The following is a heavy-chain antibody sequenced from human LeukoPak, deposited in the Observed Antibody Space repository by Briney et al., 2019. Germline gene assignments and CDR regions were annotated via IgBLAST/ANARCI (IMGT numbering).Heavy chain of an antibody. CDR3: ARDVSMIVVVSYYYYYMDV. J-gene: IGHJ6*03. D-gene: IGHD2-2*01. CDR2: ISSSSSNI. V-gene: IGHV3-21*01. CDR1: GYTFSSYS. Sequence: GGSLRLSCAASGYTFSSYSMNSVRHAPGKGREWGSSISSSSSNIYYADSVKGRFTISRDNAKNSLYLQMNSLRAEDTAVYYCARDVSMIVVVSYYYYYMDVWGKGTTVTVSS.